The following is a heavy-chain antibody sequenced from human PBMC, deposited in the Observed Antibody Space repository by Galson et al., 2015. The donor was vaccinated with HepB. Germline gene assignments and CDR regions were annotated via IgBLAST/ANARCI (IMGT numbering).Heavy chain of an antibody. CDR3: ARDSSPTYYYDSKDYYGDAFDI. D-gene: IGHD3-22*01. V-gene: IGHV3-7*03. CDR2: IRKDGSDK. J-gene: IGHJ3*02. CDR1: GFAFSSYW. Sequence: SLSLSCAASGFAFSSYWMTWVRQAPGKGLEWVANIRKDGSDKYYVDSVKGRFTISRDNARKSVFLQMNSLSAEDTAVYYCARDSSPTYYYDSKDYYGDAFDIWGQGTMVTVSS.